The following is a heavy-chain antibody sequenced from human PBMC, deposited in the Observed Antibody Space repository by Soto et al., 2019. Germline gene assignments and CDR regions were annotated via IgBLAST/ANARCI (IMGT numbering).Heavy chain of an antibody. CDR3: ARVGAVAGTGDY. CDR2: ISSSSSYI. CDR1: GFTFSSYS. Sequence: EVQLVESGGGLVKPGGSLRLSCAASGFTFSSYSMNWVRQAPGKGLEWVSSISSSSSYIYYADSVKGRFTISRDNAKNSLYRQMNSLRAEDTAVYYCARVGAVAGTGDYWGQGTLVTVSS. V-gene: IGHV3-21*01. J-gene: IGHJ4*02. D-gene: IGHD6-19*01.